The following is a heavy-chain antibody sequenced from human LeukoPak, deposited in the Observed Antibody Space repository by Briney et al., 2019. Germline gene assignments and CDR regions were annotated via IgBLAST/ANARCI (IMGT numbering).Heavy chain of an antibody. CDR3: ARFRRWEPLD. D-gene: IGHD1-26*01. Sequence: PSETLSLTCTVSGGSISSSSYYWGWIRQPPGKGLEWIGIVYYNGKTYYNPSLKSRVTISADTSRNQFSLKVNSVTAADTAVYYCARFRRWEPLDWGQGTPVTVSS. J-gene: IGHJ4*02. CDR2: VYYNGKT. V-gene: IGHV4-39*01. CDR1: GGSISSSSYY.